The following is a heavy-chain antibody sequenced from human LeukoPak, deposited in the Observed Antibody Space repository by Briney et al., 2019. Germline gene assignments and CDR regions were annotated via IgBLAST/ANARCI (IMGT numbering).Heavy chain of an antibody. CDR1: GFTFTSSA. J-gene: IGHJ5*02. D-gene: IGHD3-3*01. CDR2: IVVGSGST. V-gene: IGHV1-58*01. CDR3: AAKQTPITISHEFDP. Sequence: SVKVSCKASGFTFTSSAVQWVRQARGQRLEWIGWIVVGSGSTNYAQKFQERVTITRDMSTSTAYMELSSLRSEDTAVYYCAAKQTPITISHEFDPWGQGTLVTVSS.